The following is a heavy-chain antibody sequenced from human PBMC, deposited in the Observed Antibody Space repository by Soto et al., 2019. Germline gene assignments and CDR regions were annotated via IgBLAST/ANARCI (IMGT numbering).Heavy chain of an antibody. CDR2: IYSTGTT. J-gene: IGHJ5*02. CDR3: ARRITMLRAVRLFDP. CDR1: GGSISSGDYY. Sequence: QVQLQESGPGLVKPSQTLSLTCIVSGGSISSGDYYWSWIRQPPGKGLEWIGYIYSTGTTYYNPSVMTRATISAHTSKNHFSLTLSSVTAADTAVYYCARRITMLRAVRLFDPWGQGTLVTVSS. D-gene: IGHD3-10*01. V-gene: IGHV4-30-4*01.